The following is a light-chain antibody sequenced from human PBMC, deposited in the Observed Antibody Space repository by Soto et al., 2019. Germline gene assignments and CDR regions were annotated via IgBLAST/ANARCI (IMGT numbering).Light chain of an antibody. CDR3: QQYNNWSIT. CDR1: QSVSSN. CDR2: GAS. Sequence: EIVMPQSPATLSVSPGERATLSCRASQSVSSNLAWYQQKPGQAHRLLIYGASTWATGIPARFSGSGSGTEFTLTISSLQSEDFAVYSCQQYNNWSITFGQGTRLDIK. V-gene: IGKV3-15*01. J-gene: IGKJ5*01.